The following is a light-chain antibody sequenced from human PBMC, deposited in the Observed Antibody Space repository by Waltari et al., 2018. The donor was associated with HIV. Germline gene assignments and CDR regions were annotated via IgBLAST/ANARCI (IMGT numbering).Light chain of an antibody. CDR2: RNA. J-gene: IGLJ1*01. Sequence: QSVLTQPPSASGTPGQRVTISCSGSSSNIGNNYVFWYQQLPETAPKLLFDRNAQRPSGVPDRFSAAKSGTSASLAVSGLRSEDEAEYYCATWDDTLSGYVFGTGTKVTVL. V-gene: IGLV1-47*01. CDR1: SSNIGNNY. CDR3: ATWDDTLSGYV.